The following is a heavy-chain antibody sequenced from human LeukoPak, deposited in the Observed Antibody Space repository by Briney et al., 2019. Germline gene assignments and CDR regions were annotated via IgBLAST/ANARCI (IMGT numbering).Heavy chain of an antibody. Sequence: PGGSLTLSCAATGFTFNHYGMHWVRQAPGKGLEWVAVIWSDGTNRYYSDSVKGRFTISRADSRKTVYLQMNRLRPKDTGMYYCARDAQRGFDYSNSLQYWGQGTPVTVST. V-gene: IGHV3-33*01. CDR1: GFTFNHYG. CDR2: IWSDGTNR. CDR3: ARDAQRGFDYSNSLQY. J-gene: IGHJ4*02. D-gene: IGHD4-11*01.